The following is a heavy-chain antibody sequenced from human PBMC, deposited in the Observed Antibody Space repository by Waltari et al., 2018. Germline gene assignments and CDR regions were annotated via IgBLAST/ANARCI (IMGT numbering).Heavy chain of an antibody. V-gene: IGHV1-69*01. Sequence: QVQLVQSGAEVKKPGSSVKVSCKASGGTFSSYAISWVRQAPGQGLEWMGGIIPIFGTANYAQKFQGRVTITADESTSTADMELSSLRSEDTAVYYCATTPWGRIAVAGTDFDYWGQGTLVTVSS. J-gene: IGHJ4*02. D-gene: IGHD6-19*01. CDR2: IIPIFGTA. CDR1: GGTFSSYA. CDR3: ATTPWGRIAVAGTDFDY.